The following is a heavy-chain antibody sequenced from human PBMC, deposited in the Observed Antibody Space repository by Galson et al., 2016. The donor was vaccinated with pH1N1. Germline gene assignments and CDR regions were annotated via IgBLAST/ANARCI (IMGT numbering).Heavy chain of an antibody. D-gene: IGHD6-19*01. CDR1: GGSFSGHY. Sequence: ETLSLTCALYGGSFSGHYWSWIRQSPGKGLEWIGEISHSGRSDYNPSLEGRVTVSIDTSMNQFSLNLMSVAAADTAVYYCARHSTSGFPGIEVAARRRPFDIWGPGTMVIVSS. CDR2: ISHSGRS. J-gene: IGHJ3*02. V-gene: IGHV4-34*01. CDR3: ARHSTSGFPGIEVAARRRPFDI.